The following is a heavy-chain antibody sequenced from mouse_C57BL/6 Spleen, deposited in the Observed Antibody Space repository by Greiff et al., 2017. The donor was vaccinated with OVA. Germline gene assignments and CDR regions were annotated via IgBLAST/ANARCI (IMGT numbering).Heavy chain of an antibody. CDR1: GYTFTSYW. V-gene: IGHV1-74*01. CDR3: AIYLRGDYEDD. Sequence: VQLQQPGAELVKPGASVKVSCKASGYTFTSYWMHWVKQRPGQGLEWIGRIHPADSGTDYNQKFKGKATLTVDKSSSTAYMQLSSLTSEDSAVYYCAIYLRGDYEDDWGQGTTLTVSS. D-gene: IGHD2-4*01. J-gene: IGHJ2*01. CDR2: IHPADSGT.